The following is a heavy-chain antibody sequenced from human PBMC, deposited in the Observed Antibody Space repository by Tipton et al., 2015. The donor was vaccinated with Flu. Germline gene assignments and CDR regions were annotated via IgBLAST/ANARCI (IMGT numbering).Heavy chain of an antibody. V-gene: IGHV1-18*04. J-gene: IGHJ4*02. Sequence: QLVQSGAEVKKPGASVKVSCKASGYTLTSYGTSWVRQAPGQGLEWMGWISAYNGNTNYAHNLQGRVTMTTDTSTNTAYMDLRSLRSDDTAVYYCARPGGPAAINPFSYFDYWGQGALVTVSS. D-gene: IGHD2-2*01. CDR1: GYTLTSYG. CDR2: ISAYNGNT. CDR3: ARPGGPAAINPFSYFDY.